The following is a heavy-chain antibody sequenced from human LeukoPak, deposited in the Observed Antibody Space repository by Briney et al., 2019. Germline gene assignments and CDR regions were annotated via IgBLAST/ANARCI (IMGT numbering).Heavy chain of an antibody. CDR2: ISSSSSYI. CDR1: GFTFSSYS. D-gene: IGHD5-12*01. CDR3: ASTQIYGDFDY. J-gene: IGHJ4*02. Sequence: GGSLRLSCAASGFTFSSYSMNWVRQAPGKGLEWVSPISSSSSYIYYADSVKGRFTISRDNAKNSLYLQMNSLRAEDTAVYYCASTQIYGDFDYWGQGTLVTVSS. V-gene: IGHV3-21*01.